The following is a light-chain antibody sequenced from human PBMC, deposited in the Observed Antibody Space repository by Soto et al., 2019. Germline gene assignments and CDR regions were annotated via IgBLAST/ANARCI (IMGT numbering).Light chain of an antibody. CDR1: QSVSNY. J-gene: IGKJ4*01. V-gene: IGKV3-11*01. CDR3: QHRVNWPT. Sequence: EIVLTQSPATLSLSRGERATLSCRASQSVSNYLGWYQQKSGQAPRLLISDVSKRATGIPARFSGSGSGTDFTLTISSLEPEDFAVYYCQHRVNWPTFGGGTKVEIK. CDR2: DVS.